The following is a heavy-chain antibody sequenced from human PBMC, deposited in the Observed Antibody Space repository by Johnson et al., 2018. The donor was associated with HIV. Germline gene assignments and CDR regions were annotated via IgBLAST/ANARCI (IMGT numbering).Heavy chain of an antibody. Sequence: QVQLVESGGGVVQPGGSLRLSCAASGFTFSSYGMHWVRQAPGKGLEWVAFIRYDGSTTDSADSVKGRFTISRDNSKNTLYLQMNSLRVEDTAVYYCARDRAPVYSSSSTPFDALDIWGQGTVVSVSS. J-gene: IGHJ3*02. CDR3: ARDRAPVYSSSSTPFDALDI. V-gene: IGHV3-30*02. CDR1: GFTFSSYG. CDR2: IRYDGSTT. D-gene: IGHD6-6*01.